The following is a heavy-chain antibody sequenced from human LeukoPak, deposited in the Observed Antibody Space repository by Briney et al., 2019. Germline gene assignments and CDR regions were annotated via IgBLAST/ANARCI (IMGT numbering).Heavy chain of an antibody. CDR2: ISSSSNTI. CDR1: GSLFNTNW. D-gene: IGHD3-16*02. CDR3: ARGRAFGGVIEN. Sequence: GGSLRLSCAGSGSLFNTNWMTWVRQAPGKGLEWVPYISSSSNTIYYADSVKGRFTISRDNAKNSLYLQMNSLRAEDTAVYYCARGRAFGGVIENWGQGTLVTVSS. V-gene: IGHV3-48*04. J-gene: IGHJ4*02.